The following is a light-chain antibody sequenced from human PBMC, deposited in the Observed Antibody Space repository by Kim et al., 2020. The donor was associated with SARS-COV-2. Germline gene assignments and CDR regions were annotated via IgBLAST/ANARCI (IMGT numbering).Light chain of an antibody. V-gene: IGKV3-15*01. J-gene: IGKJ1*01. CDR1: QSVGSN. CDR2: GAS. CDR3: QQYNNWPRT. Sequence: EIVMTQSPATLSVSPGERVTLSCRASQSVGSNLAWYQQKPGQAPRLLIYGASTRATGIPARFSGSGSGTEFTLTIGSLQSEDFAVYYCQQYNNWPRTFGQGTQVEIK.